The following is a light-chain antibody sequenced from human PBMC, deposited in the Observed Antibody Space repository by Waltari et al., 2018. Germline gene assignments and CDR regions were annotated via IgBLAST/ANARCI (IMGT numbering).Light chain of an antibody. V-gene: IGLV4-69*01. J-gene: IGLJ1*01. CDR3: HTRGTGLYV. CDR1: SGHSNNA. CDR2: CNSDGSH. Sequence: QLVLTQSPSATASLGASVKLTCTLSSGHSNNAIAWHQQQPEKGPRYLMKCNSDGSHSKGDGIPARLAGSSSGAERYLTISSLQSEDEADYYCHTRGTGLYVFGPGTKVTVL.